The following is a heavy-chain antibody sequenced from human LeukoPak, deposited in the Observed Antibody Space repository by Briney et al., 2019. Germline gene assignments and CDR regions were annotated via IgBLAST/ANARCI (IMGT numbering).Heavy chain of an antibody. J-gene: IGHJ4*02. V-gene: IGHV5-51*01. Sequence: GESLKISCKGSGYSFTNYWIGWVRQMPGKGLEWMGIIYPGDSDTRYSPSFQGQVTISADNSISTAYLQWSSLKASDTAMYYCASLGYSSNWYFEYWRQGTLVTVSS. CDR1: GYSFTNYW. CDR3: ASLGYSSNWYFEY. D-gene: IGHD6-13*01. CDR2: IYPGDSDT.